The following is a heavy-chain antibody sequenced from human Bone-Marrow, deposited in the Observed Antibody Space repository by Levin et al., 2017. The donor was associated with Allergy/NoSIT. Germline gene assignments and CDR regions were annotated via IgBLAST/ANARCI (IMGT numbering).Heavy chain of an antibody. CDR1: GFTFSSYA. CDR2: ISGSGTTI. J-gene: IGHJ4*02. CDR3: AKGNYPPSSRYGGQDY. Sequence: GGSLRLSCAASGFTFSSYAMSWVRQAPGKGLEWVSSISGSGTTIYYADSVKGRFTISRDNSKNTLSVQMNSLRAEHTAVYYCAKGNYPPSSRYGGQDYWGQGTVVTVSS. V-gene: IGHV3-23*01. D-gene: IGHD1-7*01.